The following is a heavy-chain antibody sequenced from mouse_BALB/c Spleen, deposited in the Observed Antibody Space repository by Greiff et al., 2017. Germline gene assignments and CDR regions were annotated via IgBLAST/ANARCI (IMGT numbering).Heavy chain of an antibody. CDR1: GFTFSSYI. CDR3: ARDYGSSYWYFDV. V-gene: IGHV5-12-2*01. J-gene: IGHJ1*01. CDR2: ISNGGGST. Sequence: EVQGVESGGGLVQPGGSLKLSCAASGFTFSSYIMSWVRQTPEKRLEWVAYISNGGGSTNYPDTVKGRFTISRDNAKNTLYLQMSSLKSEDTAMYYCARDYGSSYWYFDVWGAGTTVTVSS. D-gene: IGHD1-1*01.